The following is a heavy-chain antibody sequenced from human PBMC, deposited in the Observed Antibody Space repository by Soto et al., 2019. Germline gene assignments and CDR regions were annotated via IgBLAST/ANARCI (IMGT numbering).Heavy chain of an antibody. CDR2: ISSSGSTI. Sequence: GGSLRLSCAASGFTFSDYYMSWIRQAPGKGLEWVSYISSSGSTIYYADSVKGRFTISRDNAKNSLYLQMNSLRAEDTAVYYCASPRPYSSSWYRGDYWGQGTLVTVSS. V-gene: IGHV3-11*01. CDR3: ASPRPYSSSWYRGDY. D-gene: IGHD6-13*01. J-gene: IGHJ4*02. CDR1: GFTFSDYY.